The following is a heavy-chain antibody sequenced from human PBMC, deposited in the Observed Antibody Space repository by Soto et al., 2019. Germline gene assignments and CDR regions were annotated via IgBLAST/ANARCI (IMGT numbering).Heavy chain of an antibody. V-gene: IGHV3-48*01. CDR3: ARDYIDFWSGYYLQYYYYYYMDV. D-gene: IGHD3-3*01. CDR2: ISSSSSTI. CDR1: GFTFSSYS. J-gene: IGHJ6*03. Sequence: PGGSLRLSCASSGFTFSSYSMNWVRQTPGKGLEWVSYISSSSSTIYYADSVKGRFTISRDNAKNSLYLQMNSLRAEDTAVYYCARDYIDFWSGYYLQYYYYYYMDVWGKGTTVTVSS.